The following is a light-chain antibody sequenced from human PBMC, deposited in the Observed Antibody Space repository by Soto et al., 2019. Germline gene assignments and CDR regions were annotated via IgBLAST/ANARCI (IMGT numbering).Light chain of an antibody. J-gene: IGKJ1*01. CDR1: QSFSTTY. Sequence: EIVLTQSPGTLSLSTGDRATLSCRASQSFSTTYLAWYQQNFGQAPRLLVYGASSRANGIPDRFSGSGYGTDFTLTISRLEPEDLAVYYCQQYWGSSWTFGQGTKVEIK. V-gene: IGKV3-20*01. CDR3: QQYWGSSWT. CDR2: GAS.